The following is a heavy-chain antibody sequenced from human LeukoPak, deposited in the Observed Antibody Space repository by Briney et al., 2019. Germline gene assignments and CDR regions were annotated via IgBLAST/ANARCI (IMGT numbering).Heavy chain of an antibody. V-gene: IGHV4-4*07. CDR1: AGSISSYY. CDR3: ARGARAGYNLEPFDY. Sequence: PSETLSLTCTVSAGSISSYYWSWIRQPAGKGLEWIRRVHGSGNTKYNPLLMSRVTISVDTSKNQFSLKLSSVTAADTAVYYCARGARAGYNLEPFDYWGQGTLVTVSS. D-gene: IGHD5-24*01. CDR2: VHGSGNT. J-gene: IGHJ4*02.